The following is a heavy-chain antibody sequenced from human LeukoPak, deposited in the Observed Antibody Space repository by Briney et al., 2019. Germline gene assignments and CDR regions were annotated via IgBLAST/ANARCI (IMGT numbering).Heavy chain of an antibody. D-gene: IGHD1-26*01. Sequence: SETLSLTCTVSGGSISSYYWSWIRQPPGKGLEWIGYIYYSGSTNYNPSLKSRVTISVDTSKNQFSLKLSSVTAADTAVYYCARRTSGSPREGAFDIWGQGTMVTVSS. CDR1: GGSISSYY. CDR2: IYYSGST. V-gene: IGHV4-59*08. J-gene: IGHJ3*02. CDR3: ARRTSGSPREGAFDI.